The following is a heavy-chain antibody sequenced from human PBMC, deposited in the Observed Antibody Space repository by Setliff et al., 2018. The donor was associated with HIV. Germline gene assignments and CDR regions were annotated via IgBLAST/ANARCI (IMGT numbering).Heavy chain of an antibody. D-gene: IGHD5-18*01. CDR3: ARVGYSYGAYYFDY. CDR1: GDFFSSDYY. J-gene: IGHJ4*02. CDR2: FYETGYT. V-gene: IGHV4-38-2*02. Sequence: SETLSLTCTVSGDFFSSDYYWGWIRQPPGKGLEWIGSFYETGYTYYNPSLKSRVTISVDKSKNQFSLKLSSVTAADTAVYYCARVGYSYGAYYFDYWGQGTLVTVSS.